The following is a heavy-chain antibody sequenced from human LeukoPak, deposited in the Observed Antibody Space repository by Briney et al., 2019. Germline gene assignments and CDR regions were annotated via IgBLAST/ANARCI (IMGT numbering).Heavy chain of an antibody. D-gene: IGHD3-22*01. CDR2: IYYSGQT. J-gene: IGHJ4*02. CDR3: TRVTIISGYWMDFDT. CDR1: NSSFTTYY. V-gene: IGHV4-59*01. Sequence: PSETLSLTCSVSNSSFTTYYWSWFRQPPGKGLEWIGFIYYSGQTNYNPSLKSRVALSIDTSNNQFTLNLRSVTAADTAMYYCTRVTIISGYWMDFDTWGQGTPVTVSS.